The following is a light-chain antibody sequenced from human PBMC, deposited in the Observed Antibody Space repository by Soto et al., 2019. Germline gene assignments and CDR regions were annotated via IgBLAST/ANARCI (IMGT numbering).Light chain of an antibody. CDR2: GAS. CDR3: QQYGSSPLT. J-gene: IGKJ4*01. CDR1: QSVTSNY. V-gene: IGKV3-20*01. Sequence: EIVLTQSPGTLSLSPGERATLSCRASQSVTSNYLAWYQQKPGQAPRLIIYGASSRATGIPDRFSGSGSGTVFTLTISRLEAEDFAVYYCQQYGSSPLTFGGGTKVEIK.